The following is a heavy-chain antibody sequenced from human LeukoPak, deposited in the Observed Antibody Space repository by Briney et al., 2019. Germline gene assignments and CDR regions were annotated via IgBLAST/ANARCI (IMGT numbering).Heavy chain of an antibody. V-gene: IGHV1-2*02. D-gene: IGHD3-3*01. CDR1: GYTFTGYY. Sequence: GASVKVSCKASGYTFTGYYIHWVRQAPGQGLEWMGWINPNSGGTNYAQKFQGRVTMTRDTSISTAYMELSRLRSDDTAVYYCARDPWYYDFWSGYYTGGYYFDYWGQGTLVTVSS. CDR3: ARDPWYYDFWSGYYTGGYYFDY. CDR2: INPNSGGT. J-gene: IGHJ4*02.